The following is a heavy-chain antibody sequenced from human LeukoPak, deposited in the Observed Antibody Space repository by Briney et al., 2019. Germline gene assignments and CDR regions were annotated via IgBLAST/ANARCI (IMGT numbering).Heavy chain of an antibody. D-gene: IGHD4-17*01. Sequence: SETLSLTCTVSGGSIRPLYWSWIRQPPGKGLEWIGYIYYGGSTTYNPSLRSRVTISVDTSKNQFSLRLRSVTAADTALYYCARGHAYGDTGSFDYWGQGALVTVSA. CDR1: GGSIRPLY. CDR3: ARGHAYGDTGSFDY. V-gene: IGHV4-59*01. J-gene: IGHJ4*02. CDR2: IYYGGST.